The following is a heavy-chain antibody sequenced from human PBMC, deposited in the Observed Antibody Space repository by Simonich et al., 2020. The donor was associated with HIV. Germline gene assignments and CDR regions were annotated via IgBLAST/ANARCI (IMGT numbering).Heavy chain of an antibody. V-gene: IGHV3-23*01. CDR2: ISGSGSRK. CDR3: AKDRYYNFWSGYYDY. Sequence: EVQLLESGGGLVQPGGSLRLSCAASGFTFSSYAMSWVRQAPGKGLEWCSAISGSGSRKYYADSVKGRFTISRDNSKNTLYLQMNSLRAEDTAVYYCAKDRYYNFWSGYYDYWGQGTLVTVSS. J-gene: IGHJ4*02. CDR1: GFTFSSYA. D-gene: IGHD3-3*01.